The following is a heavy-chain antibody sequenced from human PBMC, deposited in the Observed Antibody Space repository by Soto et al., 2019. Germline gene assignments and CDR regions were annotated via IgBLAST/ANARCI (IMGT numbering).Heavy chain of an antibody. CDR2: ISDYNGNT. D-gene: IGHD1-26*01. CDR3: ATDRRIVGATTWGWGWFDP. CDR1: GYTFSNYG. Sequence: ASVKVSCKASGYTFSNYGLSWVRQAPGQGLEWMGWISDYNGNTHYAQKFQGRLIMTTDTSTRTAYVELRSLRSEDTAVYYCATDRRIVGATTWGWGWFDPWGQGTLVTVSS. J-gene: IGHJ5*02. V-gene: IGHV1-18*01.